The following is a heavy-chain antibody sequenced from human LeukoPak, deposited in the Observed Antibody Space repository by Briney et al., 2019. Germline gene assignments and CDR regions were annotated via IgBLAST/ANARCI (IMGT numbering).Heavy chain of an antibody. V-gene: IGHV4-59*01. CDR3: ARASSGWYGLLDY. D-gene: IGHD6-19*01. CDR2: IYYSGSS. J-gene: IGHJ4*02. CDR1: GASISDYY. Sequence: SETLSLTCSVSGASISDYYWTWVRQPPGKGLEYIGYIYYSGSSNYNPSLKSRVSMSVDTSKSQFSLKLTSVTAADTAVYYCARASSGWYGLLDYWGQGILVTVSS.